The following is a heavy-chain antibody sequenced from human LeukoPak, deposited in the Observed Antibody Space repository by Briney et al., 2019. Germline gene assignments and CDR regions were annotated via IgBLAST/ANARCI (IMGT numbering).Heavy chain of an antibody. D-gene: IGHD3-22*01. Sequence: ASVKVSCKASGDTFTSYYMHWVRQAPGQGLECMGIINPSGTSTSYAQKFQGRVTMTRDMSTSTVYRELSSLRSEDTAVYYCARGRHYYDSSDYYYEGDAFDIWGQGTMVTVSS. CDR1: GDTFTSYY. CDR2: INPSGTST. J-gene: IGHJ3*02. CDR3: ARGRHYYDSSDYYYEGDAFDI. V-gene: IGHV1-46*01.